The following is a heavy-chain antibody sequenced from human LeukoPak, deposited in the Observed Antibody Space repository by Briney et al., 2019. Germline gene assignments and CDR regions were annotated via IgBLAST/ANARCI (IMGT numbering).Heavy chain of an antibody. CDR2: ISGSSGST. CDR3: AKSSGYSSSWPFDY. J-gene: IGHJ4*02. CDR1: GSTFSSYA. V-gene: IGHV3-23*01. Sequence: PGGSLRLSCAASGSTFSSYAMSWVRQAPGKGLEWVSAISGSSGSTYYTDSVKGRFTISRDNSKNTLYLQMNSLRAEDTAVYYCAKSSGYSSSWPFDYWGQGTLVTVSS. D-gene: IGHD6-13*01.